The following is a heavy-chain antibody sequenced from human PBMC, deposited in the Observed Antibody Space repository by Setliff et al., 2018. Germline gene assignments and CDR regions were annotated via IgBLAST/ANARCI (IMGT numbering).Heavy chain of an antibody. CDR2: FDPEDGET. CDR3: ATADVIIAAAGNSKYILDY. CDR1: GYTLTELS. D-gene: IGHD6-13*01. J-gene: IGHJ4*02. V-gene: IGHV1-24*01. Sequence: ASVKVSCKVSGYTLTELSMHWVRQAPGKGLEWMGGFDPEDGETIYAQKFQGRVTMTEGTSTDTAYMELSSLRSEDTAVYYCATADVIIAAAGNSKYILDYWGQGTLVTVSS.